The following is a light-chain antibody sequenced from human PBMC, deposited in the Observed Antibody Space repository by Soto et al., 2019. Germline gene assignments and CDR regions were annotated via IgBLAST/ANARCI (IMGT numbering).Light chain of an antibody. V-gene: IGLV1-40*01. CDR2: GNN. J-gene: IGLJ2*01. CDR3: QSYDSRLSGFV. CDR1: SSNIGPGYD. Sequence: QSVLTQPPSVSGAPGQRVTISCAGSSSNIGPGYDVHWYQQFPGTAPKLLIFGNNKRPSGVPDRFSGSKSGASASLAITGLQAEDEADYYCQSYDSRLSGFVFGGGTKLTVL.